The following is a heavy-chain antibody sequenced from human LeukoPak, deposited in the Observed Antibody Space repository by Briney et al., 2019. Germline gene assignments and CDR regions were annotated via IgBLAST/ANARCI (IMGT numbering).Heavy chain of an antibody. Sequence: GGSLRLSCAASGFTFDSYGLNWVRQAPGKGLEWVSSISISGNYIYYADSVKGRFTISRDNSKNTLYLQMNSLRAEDTAVYYCARASVADAFDIWGQGTMVTVSS. J-gene: IGHJ3*02. CDR2: ISISGNYI. CDR3: ARASVADAFDI. D-gene: IGHD6-19*01. V-gene: IGHV3-21*04. CDR1: GFTFDSYG.